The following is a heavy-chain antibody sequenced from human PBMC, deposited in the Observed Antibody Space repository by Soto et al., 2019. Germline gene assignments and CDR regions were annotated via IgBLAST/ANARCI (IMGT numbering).Heavy chain of an antibody. CDR2: MNPGSGKT. Sequence: XSVKFSCEASVYTFINYDISWVRQATGQGLEWMGWMNPGSGKTGYANKFQGRVTMTRDASTSTAHLELSSLTSEDTAVYYCARMASSGTLNWFDHWGQGPLVTVSS. CDR1: VYTFINYD. J-gene: IGHJ5*02. V-gene: IGHV1-8*02. CDR3: ARMASSGTLNWFDH.